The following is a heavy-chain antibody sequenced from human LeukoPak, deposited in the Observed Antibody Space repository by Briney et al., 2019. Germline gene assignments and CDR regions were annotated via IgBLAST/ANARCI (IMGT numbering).Heavy chain of an antibody. CDR3: TRVVNGGHFHY. CDR2: VYHTGTS. CDR1: GASINDYY. V-gene: IGHV4-59*01. J-gene: IGHJ4*02. D-gene: IGHD2-8*01. Sequence: SETLSLTCSVSGASINDYYWTWIRQPPGKGLEWIGYVYHTGTSGYHPSLKSRVAMSLDTSKNQVSLKLSSVTAADTAVYFCTRVVNGGHFHYWGQGTLVTVSS.